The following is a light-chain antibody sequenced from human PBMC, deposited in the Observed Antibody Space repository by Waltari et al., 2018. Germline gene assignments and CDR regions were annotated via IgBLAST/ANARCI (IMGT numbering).Light chain of an antibody. J-gene: IGLJ1*01. V-gene: IGLV3-21*04. CDR3: HVWHPDMDPGV. Sequence: SYALTQHPSVSVAPGTTARITCGGDNIGSYSVHGYQQKPGQAPVLVIFYDSDRPSGIPERFSGSNSGNTATLTISSVEAGDEAKYYCHVWHPDMDPGVFGPGTEVSV. CDR2: YDS. CDR1: NIGSYS.